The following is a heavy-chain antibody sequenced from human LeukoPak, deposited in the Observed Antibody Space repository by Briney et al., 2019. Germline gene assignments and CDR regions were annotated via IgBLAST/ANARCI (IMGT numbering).Heavy chain of an antibody. CDR2: IYPGDSDT. D-gene: IGHD1-26*01. Sequence: GESLKISCKGSGXSFTSYWIGWVRQMPGKGVEWMGIIYPGDSDTRYSPSFQGQVTISADKSISTAYLQWSSLKASDTAMYYCARHPVVGATTYWFDPWGQGTLVTVSS. J-gene: IGHJ5*02. V-gene: IGHV5-51*01. CDR1: GXSFTSYW. CDR3: ARHPVVGATTYWFDP.